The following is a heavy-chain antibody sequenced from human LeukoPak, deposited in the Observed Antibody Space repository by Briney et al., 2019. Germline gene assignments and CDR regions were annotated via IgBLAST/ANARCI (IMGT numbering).Heavy chain of an antibody. J-gene: IGHJ5*02. V-gene: IGHV1-24*01. Sequence: ASVKVSCKVSGYTLTELSMHWVRQAPGKGLEWMGGFDPEDGETIYAQKFQGRVTMTEDTSTDTAYMELSSLRSEDTAVYYCATTIFGGALKPPWGQGTLVTVSS. D-gene: IGHD3-3*01. CDR1: GYTLTELS. CDR2: FDPEDGET. CDR3: ATTIFGGALKPP.